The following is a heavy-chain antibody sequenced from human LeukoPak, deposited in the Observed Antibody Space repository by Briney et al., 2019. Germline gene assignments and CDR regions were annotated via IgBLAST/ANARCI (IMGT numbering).Heavy chain of an antibody. CDR1: GGSISSSSYY. CDR2: IYYSGST. Sequence: PSETLSLTCTVSGGSISSSSYYWGWICQPPGKGLEWIGSIYYSGSTYYNPSLKSRVTISVVTSKNQFSLELSSVTAADTAVYYCARLWFGDPNWFDPWGQGTLVTVSS. D-gene: IGHD3-10*01. CDR3: ARLWFGDPNWFDP. J-gene: IGHJ5*02. V-gene: IGHV4-39*01.